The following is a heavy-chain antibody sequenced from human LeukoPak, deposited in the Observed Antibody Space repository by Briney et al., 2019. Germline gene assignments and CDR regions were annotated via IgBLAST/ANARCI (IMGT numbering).Heavy chain of an antibody. CDR3: ARVGQQLVRYADY. Sequence: ASVKVSCKASGYTFTSYYMHWVRQAPGQGLEWMGIINHSGGSTSYAQKFQGRATITRDTSTSTVYMELSGLRSEDTAVYECARVGQQLVRYADYWGQGTLVPVSS. J-gene: IGHJ4*02. V-gene: IGHV1-46*03. D-gene: IGHD6-13*01. CDR1: GYTFTSYY. CDR2: INHSGGST.